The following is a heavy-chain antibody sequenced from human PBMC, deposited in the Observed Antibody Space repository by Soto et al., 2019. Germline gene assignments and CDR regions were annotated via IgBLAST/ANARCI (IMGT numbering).Heavy chain of an antibody. Sequence: QVQLVQSGAEVQKPGSSVKVSCKASGGTFSSYAISWVRQAPGQGLEWMGGIIPIFGTANYAQKFQGRVTITADESTSTAYMELSSLRSEDTAVYYCARTYYYDSSGYYYRTGHAFDIWGQGTMVTVSS. CDR2: IIPIFGTA. V-gene: IGHV1-69*01. J-gene: IGHJ3*02. D-gene: IGHD3-22*01. CDR3: ARTYYYDSSGYYYRTGHAFDI. CDR1: GGTFSSYA.